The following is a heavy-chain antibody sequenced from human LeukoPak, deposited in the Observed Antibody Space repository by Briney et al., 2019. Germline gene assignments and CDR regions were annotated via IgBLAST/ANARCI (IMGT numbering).Heavy chain of an antibody. Sequence: GGSLRLSCAASGFTFSSYNIHWVRQAPGKGLEWVAFIRYDGSNKYYADSVRGRFTISRDNSKNTLYLQMNSLRAEDTAVYFCAKGSKAVLFTRDHYMDVWGKGTTVTISS. D-gene: IGHD6-19*01. CDR2: IRYDGSNK. CDR3: AKGSKAVLFTRDHYMDV. CDR1: GFTFSSYN. J-gene: IGHJ6*03. V-gene: IGHV3-30*02.